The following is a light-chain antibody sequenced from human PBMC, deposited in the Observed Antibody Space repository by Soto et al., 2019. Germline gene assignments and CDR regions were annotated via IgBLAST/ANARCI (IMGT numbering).Light chain of an antibody. CDR2: DAS. Sequence: DIQLPQSPSTLSASVGDRVTITCRASQSVTDWLAWYQQKPGKAPKLLIYDASSLQSGVPSRFSGSGSGTEFSLTISSLQPDDFATYYCQQYYRSCTFGQGTK. CDR3: QQYYRSCT. V-gene: IGKV1-5*01. J-gene: IGKJ2*02. CDR1: QSVTDW.